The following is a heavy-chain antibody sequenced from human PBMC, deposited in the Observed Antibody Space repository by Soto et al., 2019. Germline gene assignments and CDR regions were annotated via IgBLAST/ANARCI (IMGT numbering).Heavy chain of an antibody. J-gene: IGHJ5*02. CDR3: ARHLGLSSSRVRWFDP. Sequence: QVQLQQWGAGLLKPSETLSLTCAVYGGSFSGYYWSWIRQPPGKGLEWIGEINHSGSTNYNPSLKSRVTISVDTSKNQFSLKLSSVTAADTAVYYCARHLGLSSSRVRWFDPWGQGTLVTVSS. CDR1: GGSFSGYY. D-gene: IGHD6-13*01. CDR2: INHSGST. V-gene: IGHV4-34*01.